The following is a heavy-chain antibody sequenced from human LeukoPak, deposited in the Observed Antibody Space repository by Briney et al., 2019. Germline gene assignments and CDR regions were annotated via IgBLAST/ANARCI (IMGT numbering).Heavy chain of an antibody. D-gene: IGHD3-10*01. CDR3: ARGAYRSGSYYSNWFHP. V-gene: IGHV1-2*06. CDR2: INPNSGGT. Sequence: ASVKVSCKASGYTLTGYYMHWVRQAPGQGLEWMGRINPNSGGTNYAQKFQGRVTMTRDTSISTAYMQLSRLRSDDTAVYYCARGAYRSGSYYSNWFHPWGQGTLVTVSS. J-gene: IGHJ5*02. CDR1: GYTLTGYY.